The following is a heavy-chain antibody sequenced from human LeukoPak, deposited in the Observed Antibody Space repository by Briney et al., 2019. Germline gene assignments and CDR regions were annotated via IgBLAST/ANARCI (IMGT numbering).Heavy chain of an antibody. CDR2: VNPKSGHT. J-gene: IGHJ5*02. V-gene: IGHV1-8*01. D-gene: IGHD1-7*01. CDR3: ATCVVGGTTVGP. Sequence: ASVKVSCKASGDTFSTYDVNWVRQATGQGLEWMGWVNPKSGHTAYAQKFQGRVTMTSDTSTAFLELSSLRFEDTAVYFCATCVVGGTTVGPWGQGTLVTVSS. CDR1: GDTFSTYD.